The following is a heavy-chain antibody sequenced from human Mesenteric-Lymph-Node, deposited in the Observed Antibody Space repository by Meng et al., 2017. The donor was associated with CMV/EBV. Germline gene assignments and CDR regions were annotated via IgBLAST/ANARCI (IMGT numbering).Heavy chain of an antibody. V-gene: IGHV4-59*01. D-gene: IGHD2-2*01. CDR1: SGSISSYY. CDR2: IYYTGST. J-gene: IGHJ6*02. Sequence: SETLSLTCTVSSGSISSYYWSWIRQPPGKGLEWIGYIYYTGSTNYNPSLKSRVTIPVDASKNQFSLQVTSVTAADTAVYYCARVGSTYYNYYYGMDVWGQGTTVTVSS. CDR3: ARVGSTYYNYYYGMDV.